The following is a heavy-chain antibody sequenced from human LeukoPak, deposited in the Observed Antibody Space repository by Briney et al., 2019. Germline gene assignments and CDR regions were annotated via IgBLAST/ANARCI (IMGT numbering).Heavy chain of an antibody. CDR3: AREHSSSWYTFTHYYYYGMDV. V-gene: IGHV3-7*01. CDR1: GFTFTNYW. D-gene: IGHD6-13*01. J-gene: IGHJ6*02. CDR2: INQDGSEQ. Sequence: GGSLRPSCAASGFTFTNYWMNWVRQAPGKGLEWVANINQDGSEQYYVDSVKGRFTISRDNAKNSLYLQMNSLRGEDTAVYYCAREHSSSWYTFTHYYYYGMDVWGQGTTVTVSS.